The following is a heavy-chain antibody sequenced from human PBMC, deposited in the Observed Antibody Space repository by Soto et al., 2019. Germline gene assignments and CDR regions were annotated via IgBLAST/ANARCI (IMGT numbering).Heavy chain of an antibody. J-gene: IGHJ6*02. Sequence: LRLSCAASGFTFDDYAMHWVRQAPGKGLEWVSGISWNSGSIGYADSVKGRFTISRDNAKNSLYLQMNSLRAEDTALYYCAKALGTKRGWYYGMDVWGQGTTVTVSS. CDR2: ISWNSGSI. CDR1: GFTFDDYA. CDR3: AKALGTKRGWYYGMDV. V-gene: IGHV3-9*01. D-gene: IGHD6-19*01.